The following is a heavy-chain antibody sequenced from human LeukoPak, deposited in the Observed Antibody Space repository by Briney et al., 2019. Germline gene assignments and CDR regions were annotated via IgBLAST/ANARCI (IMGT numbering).Heavy chain of an antibody. J-gene: IGHJ4*02. D-gene: IGHD6-19*01. CDR3: AGTYTAVAGADFDY. Sequence: GGSLRLSCAASGFTVSSNYMSWVRQAPGKGLEWVSVIYSGGSTYYADSVKGRFTISRDNSKNTLYLQMNSLRAQDTAVYYCAGTYTAVAGADFDYWGQGTLVTVSS. CDR2: IYSGGST. CDR1: GFTVSSNY. V-gene: IGHV3-66*01.